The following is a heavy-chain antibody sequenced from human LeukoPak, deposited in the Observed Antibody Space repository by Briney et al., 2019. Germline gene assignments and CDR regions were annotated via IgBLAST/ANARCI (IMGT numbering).Heavy chain of an antibody. V-gene: IGHV3-7*04. CDR3: TRVGYIDEGIDY. J-gene: IGHJ4*02. CDR2: IKGDGSER. D-gene: IGHD5-24*01. Sequence: GGSLRLSCAASGFTFYNYWMSWVRQAPGKGLEWVACIKGDGSERYHVDSVKGRFTISRDNAKNSLYLQMNSLRAEDTAIYYCTRVGYIDEGIDYWGQGTLVTVSS. CDR1: GFTFYNYW.